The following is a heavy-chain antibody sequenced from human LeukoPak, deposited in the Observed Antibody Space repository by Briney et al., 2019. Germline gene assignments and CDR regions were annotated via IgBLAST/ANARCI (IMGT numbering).Heavy chain of an antibody. CDR1: GFTFSSYA. Sequence: GGSLRLSCAASGFTFSSYAMSRVRQAPGKGLEWVSAISGSGGSTYYADSVKGRFTTSRDNSKNTLYLQMNSLRAEDTAVYYCAKGLMDTAYYYYGMDVWGQGTTVTVSS. CDR2: ISGSGGST. V-gene: IGHV3-23*01. D-gene: IGHD5-18*01. CDR3: AKGLMDTAYYYYGMDV. J-gene: IGHJ6*02.